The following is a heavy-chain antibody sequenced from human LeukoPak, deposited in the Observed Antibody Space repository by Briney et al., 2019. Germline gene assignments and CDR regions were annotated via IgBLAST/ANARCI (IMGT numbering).Heavy chain of an antibody. J-gene: IGHJ4*02. CDR1: GFTFNSYV. CDR2: ISGSGGST. Sequence: HPGGSLRLSCAASGFTFNSYVMSWVRQAPGKGLEWVSAISGSGGSTYYADSVKGRFTISRDNSKNTLYLQMNSLRAEDTPVYYCAKLVIRAYCGGDCYSYWGQGTLVTVSS. D-gene: IGHD2-21*02. CDR3: AKLVIRAYCGGDCYSY. V-gene: IGHV3-23*01.